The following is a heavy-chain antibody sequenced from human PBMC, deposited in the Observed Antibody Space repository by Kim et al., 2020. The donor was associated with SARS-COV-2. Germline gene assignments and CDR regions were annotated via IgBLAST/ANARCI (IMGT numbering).Heavy chain of an antibody. V-gene: IGHV1-24*01. D-gene: IGHD3-10*01. Sequence: ASVKVSCKVSGYTLTELSMHWVRQAPGKGLEWMGGFDPEDGETIYAQKFQGRVTMTEDTSTDTAYMELSSLRSEDTAVHYCATGKLQWFGELFYWGQGTLVTVSS. J-gene: IGHJ4*02. CDR3: ATGKLQWFGELFY. CDR2: FDPEDGET. CDR1: GYTLTELS.